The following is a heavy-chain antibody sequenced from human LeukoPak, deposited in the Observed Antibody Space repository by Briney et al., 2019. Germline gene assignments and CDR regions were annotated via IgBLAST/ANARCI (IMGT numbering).Heavy chain of an antibody. CDR3: ARGSDSGSYYFYYYYYYMDV. CDR2: IYHSGST. J-gene: IGHJ6*03. D-gene: IGHD1-26*01. Sequence: SETLSLTCAVSGGSISSSNWWSWIRQPPGKGLEWIGEIYHSGSTNYNPSLKSRVTISVDKSKTQFSLKLSSVTAADTAVYYCARGSDSGSYYFYYYYYYMDVWGKGTTVTVSS. V-gene: IGHV4-4*02. CDR1: GGSISSSNW.